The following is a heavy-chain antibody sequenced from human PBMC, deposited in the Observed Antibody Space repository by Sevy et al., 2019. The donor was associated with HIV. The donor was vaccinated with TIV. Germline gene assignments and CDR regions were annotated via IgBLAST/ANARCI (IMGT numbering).Heavy chain of an antibody. CDR2: ISGSGGST. D-gene: IGHD6-19*01. J-gene: IGHJ6*02. Sequence: GGSLRLSCAASGFTFSSYAMSWVRQAPGKGLEWDSAISGSGGSTYYADSVKGRFTISRDNSKNTLYLQMNSRRAEDTAVYYCAKDQTFEQWLALYYYYGMDVWGQGTTVTVSS. CDR1: GFTFSSYA. CDR3: AKDQTFEQWLALYYYYGMDV. V-gene: IGHV3-23*01.